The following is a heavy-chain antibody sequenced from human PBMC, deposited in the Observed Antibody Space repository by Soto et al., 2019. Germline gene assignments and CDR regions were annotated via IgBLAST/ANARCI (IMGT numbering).Heavy chain of an antibody. CDR2: IIPIFGTA. J-gene: IGHJ4*02. CDR3: ARGGDFWSGYYFDY. V-gene: IGHV1-69*13. Sequence: GASVKVSCKASGGTFSSYAISWVRQAPGQGLEWMGGIIPIFGTANYAQKFQGRVTITADESTSTAYMELSSLRSEDTAVYYCARGGDFWSGYYFDYWGQGTLVTVSS. CDR1: GGTFSSYA. D-gene: IGHD3-3*01.